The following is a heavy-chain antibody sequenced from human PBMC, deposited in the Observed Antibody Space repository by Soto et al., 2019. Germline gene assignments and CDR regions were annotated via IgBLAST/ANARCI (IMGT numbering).Heavy chain of an antibody. D-gene: IGHD2-15*01. CDR3: ASLLLSRGY. CDR1: GFTFSSYA. Sequence: QVQMVESGGGVVQPGRSLRLSCAASGFTFSSYAMHWVRQAPGKGLEWVAVISYDGSNKYYADSVKGRFTISRDNSKSMLYLQLNSLRAEDTAVYYCASLLLSRGYWGQGTLVTVSS. V-gene: IGHV3-30-3*01. J-gene: IGHJ4*02. CDR2: ISYDGSNK.